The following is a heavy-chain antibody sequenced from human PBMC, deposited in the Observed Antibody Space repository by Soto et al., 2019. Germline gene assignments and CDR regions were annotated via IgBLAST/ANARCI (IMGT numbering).Heavy chain of an antibody. V-gene: IGHV3-23*01. CDR1: GFTFSSYA. J-gene: IGHJ4*02. CDR3: AKRRGAGGHFDY. D-gene: IGHD2-15*01. CDR2: VSIGGST. Sequence: GGSLRLSCAASGFTFSSYAMVWVLQGRGKGLEWVAVVSIGGSTHYADSVRGRFTISRDNSKNTLSLQMNSLTAEDTAVYFCAKRRGAGGHFDYWGQGALVTVSS.